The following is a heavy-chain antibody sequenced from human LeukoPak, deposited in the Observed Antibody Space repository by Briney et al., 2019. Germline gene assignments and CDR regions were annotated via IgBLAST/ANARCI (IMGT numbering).Heavy chain of an antibody. CDR1: GDSISSYY. CDR3: ARHRDYYDT. Sequence: SETLSLTCTVSGDSISSYYWSWIRQPPGKGLEWIGYIYYSGSTNYNPSLKSRVTISVDTSKNQFSLKLNSVTAADTAVYFCARHRDYYDTWGHGTLVTVSS. J-gene: IGHJ4*01. D-gene: IGHD3-22*01. CDR2: IYYSGST. V-gene: IGHV4-59*08.